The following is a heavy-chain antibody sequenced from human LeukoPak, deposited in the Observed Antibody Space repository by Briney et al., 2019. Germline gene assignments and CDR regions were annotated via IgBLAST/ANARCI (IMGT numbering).Heavy chain of an antibody. CDR2: IKSKTDGGTT. J-gene: IGHJ4*02. CDR3: TTDVWN. Sequence: GGALRLSCTPSGVTFSNSWTTWVRQAPGKGLEGVGRIKSKTDGGTTAYPAPVQGRFTISRDDSKKNVSLQMNSLKSEDTAVYYCTTDVWNWGQGTQVTVSS. V-gene: IGHV3-15*01. D-gene: IGHD2-21*01. CDR1: GVTFSNSW.